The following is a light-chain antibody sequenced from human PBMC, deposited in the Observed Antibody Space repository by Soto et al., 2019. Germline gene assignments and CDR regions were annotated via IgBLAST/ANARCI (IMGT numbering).Light chain of an antibody. CDR2: GAS. J-gene: IGKJ2*01. Sequence: EIVLTQSSATLSLSPGERATLSCRASQSVSSYLAWYQQKPGQAPRLLIYGASNRATGIPARFSGSGSGTDFALTITSLEPEDFAVYYCQQRGNWPLYTFGQGTKVDIK. CDR3: QQRGNWPLYT. CDR1: QSVSSY. V-gene: IGKV3-11*01.